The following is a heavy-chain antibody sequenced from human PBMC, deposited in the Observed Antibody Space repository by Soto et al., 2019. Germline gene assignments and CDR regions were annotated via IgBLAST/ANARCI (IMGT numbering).Heavy chain of an antibody. Sequence: GESLKISCKASGYSFSTYWIAWVRQMPGKGLEWMGIMCPRDSDTRYSPSSQGQVTISADKSITTAYLQWSSLKASDTAIYYCARRAFCGGDCTARPQDYYGMDVWGQGTAVTVSS. J-gene: IGHJ6*02. CDR2: MCPRDSDT. V-gene: IGHV5-51*01. D-gene: IGHD2-21*02. CDR3: ARRAFCGGDCTARPQDYYGMDV. CDR1: GYSFSTYW.